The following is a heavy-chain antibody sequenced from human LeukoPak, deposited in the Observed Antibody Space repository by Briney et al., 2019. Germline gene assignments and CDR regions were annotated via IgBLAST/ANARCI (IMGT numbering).Heavy chain of an antibody. V-gene: IGHV3-9*01. CDR3: AKDIEDSGYDSSFDY. CDR2: ISWNSGSI. J-gene: IGHJ4*02. D-gene: IGHD5-12*01. CDR1: GFTFDDYA. Sequence: PGRSLRLSCAASGFTFDDYAMHWVRQAPGKGLEWVPGISWNSGSIGYADSVKGRFTISRDNAKNSLYLQMNSLRAEDTALYYCAKDIEDSGYDSSFDYWGQGTLVTVSS.